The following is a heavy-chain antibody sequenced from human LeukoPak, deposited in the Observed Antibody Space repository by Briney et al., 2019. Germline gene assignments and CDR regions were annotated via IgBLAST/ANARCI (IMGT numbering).Heavy chain of an antibody. Sequence: ASVKVSCKASGDTFTSFYIHWVRQAPGQGLEWMGLINPSGGSTSYAQKFQGRVTMTRDTSTSTVYMELSSLRFEDTAVYYCAREPGYKYYGSGIYYNYYYGMDVWGQGTTVTVSS. CDR1: GDTFTSFY. J-gene: IGHJ6*02. CDR3: AREPGYKYYGSGIYYNYYYGMDV. CDR2: INPSGGST. V-gene: IGHV1-46*01. D-gene: IGHD3-10*01.